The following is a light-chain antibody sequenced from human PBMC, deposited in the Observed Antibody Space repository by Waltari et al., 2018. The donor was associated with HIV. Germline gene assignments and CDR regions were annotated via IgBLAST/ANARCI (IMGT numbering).Light chain of an antibody. CDR3: ATWDGSLNGVL. CDR2: RDD. V-gene: IGLV1-44*01. J-gene: IGLJ2*01. CDR1: TSNVGGRT. Sequence: QSVLTQPPSASGTPGRRVTISCSGRTSNVGGRTVSWFQPLPGTAPKPSGTAPKLLIFRDDQRPSGVPDRFSGSKSGTSASLAISGLQSEDEADYYCATWDGSLNGVLFGGGTKLTVL.